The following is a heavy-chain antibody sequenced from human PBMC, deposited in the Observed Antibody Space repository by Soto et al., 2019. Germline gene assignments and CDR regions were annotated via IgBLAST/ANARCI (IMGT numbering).Heavy chain of an antibody. J-gene: IGHJ4*02. Sequence: QVQLQESGPGLVQPSETLSHTCTVSSDSISSYYWTWIRQPAGKGLEWIGRIYTSGSTNYNPSLKGRVTMSVDTSKNQVSLNLTSVTAADTAVYYCARENILLAASGKRDFDYWGQGTLVTVSS. CDR1: SDSISSYY. CDR3: ARENILLAASGKRDFDY. CDR2: IYTSGST. D-gene: IGHD6-13*01. V-gene: IGHV4-4*07.